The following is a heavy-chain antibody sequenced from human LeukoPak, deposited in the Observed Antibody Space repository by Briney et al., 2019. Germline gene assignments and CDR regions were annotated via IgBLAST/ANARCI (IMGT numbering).Heavy chain of an antibody. Sequence: GGSLRLSCAASGFTFSSYAMSWVRQAPGKGLEWVSAISGSGGSTYYADSVKGRFTISRDNSKNTLYLQMNSLRAEDTAVYYCAIVKPYYDILTGYPPTGFDYWGQGTLVTVSS. CDR3: AIVKPYYDILTGYPPTGFDY. V-gene: IGHV3-23*01. CDR1: GFTFSSYA. D-gene: IGHD3-9*01. CDR2: ISGSGGST. J-gene: IGHJ4*02.